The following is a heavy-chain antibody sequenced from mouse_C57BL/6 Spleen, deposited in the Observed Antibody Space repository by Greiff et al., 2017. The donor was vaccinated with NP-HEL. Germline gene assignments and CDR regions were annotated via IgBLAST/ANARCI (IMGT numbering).Heavy chain of an antibody. V-gene: IGHV5-16*01. CDR1: GFTFSDYY. CDR3: ARGLTGAFLDY. Sequence: EVKLVESEGGLVQPGSSMKLSCTASGFTFSDYYMAWVRQVPEKGLEWVANINYDGSSTYYLDSLKSRFIISRDNAKNILYLQMSSLKSEDTATYYCARGLTGAFLDYWGQGTTLTVSS. J-gene: IGHJ2*01. CDR2: INYDGSST. D-gene: IGHD4-1*01.